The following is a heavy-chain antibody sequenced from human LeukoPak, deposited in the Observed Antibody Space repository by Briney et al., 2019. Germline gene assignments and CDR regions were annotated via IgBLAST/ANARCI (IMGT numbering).Heavy chain of an antibody. J-gene: IGHJ4*02. CDR3: ARVGSSSWLIIDY. CDR2: IYYSGST. D-gene: IGHD6-13*01. V-gene: IGHV4-59*13. Sequence: SXTCXXXGGSXXXYYWSWIRQPPGKGLEWIGYIYYSGSTNYNPSLKSRVTISVDTSKNQFSLKLSSVTAADTAVYYCARVGSSSWLIIDYWGQGTLVTVSS. CDR1: GGSXXXYY.